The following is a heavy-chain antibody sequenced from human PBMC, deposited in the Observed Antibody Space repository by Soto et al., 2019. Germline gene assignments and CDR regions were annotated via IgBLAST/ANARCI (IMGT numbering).Heavy chain of an antibody. D-gene: IGHD3-16*01. CDR3: ATAGDSDFYFDY. V-gene: IGHV1-24*01. CDR1: GYTLTELS. J-gene: IGHJ4*02. Sequence: GASVKVSCKVSGYTLTELSIHWVRQAPGKGLEWMGGFDPEDGETIYAQKFQGRVTMTEDTSTDTAYMDLSSLRSEDTAVYYCATAGDSDFYFDYWGQGTLVTVSS. CDR2: FDPEDGET.